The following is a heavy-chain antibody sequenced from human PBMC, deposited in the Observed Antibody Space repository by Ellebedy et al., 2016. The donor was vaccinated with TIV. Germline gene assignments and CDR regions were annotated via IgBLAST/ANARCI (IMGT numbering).Heavy chain of an antibody. CDR3: ARDKVATTESDHYFYYHMDV. D-gene: IGHD5-12*01. V-gene: IGHV1-46*01. Sequence: ASVKVSCKASGYSFVNYEIYWVRQAPGQGLEWMGGIIPMFRTANYAQKFQGRVTMTRDRSTSTVYMELRSLRSEDTAVYYCARDKVATTESDHYFYYHMDVWGKGTTVTVSS. CDR2: IIPMFRTA. CDR1: GYSFVNYE. J-gene: IGHJ6*03.